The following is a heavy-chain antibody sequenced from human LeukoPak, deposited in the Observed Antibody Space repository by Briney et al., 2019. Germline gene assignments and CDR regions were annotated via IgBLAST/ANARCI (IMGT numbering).Heavy chain of an antibody. V-gene: IGHV3-66*01. CDR1: GFTVSSNY. CDR2: IYSGGST. Sequence: GGSLRLSCAASGFTVSSNYMSWVRQAPGKGLEWVSVIYSGGSTYYADSVKGRFTISRDNSKNTLYLQMNSLRAEDTAVYYCARFSAAGLLFDYWGQGTLVTVSS. CDR3: ARFSAAGLLFDY. D-gene: IGHD6-13*01. J-gene: IGHJ4*02.